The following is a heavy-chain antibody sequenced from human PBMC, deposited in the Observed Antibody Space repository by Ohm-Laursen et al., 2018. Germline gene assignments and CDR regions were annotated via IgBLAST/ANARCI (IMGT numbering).Heavy chain of an antibody. V-gene: IGHV4-31*03. Sequence: SQTLSLTCTVSGGSISIAGYYWSWIRQHPGKGLEWIGYIHYSGATNYNPSLKSRVTISLDTSKNHFSLTLSSVTAADTAVYYCARASRDPTIYPWGQGTLVTVSS. CDR2: IHYSGAT. J-gene: IGHJ5*02. CDR3: ARASRDPTIYP. CDR1: GGSISIAGYY. D-gene: IGHD2-21*01.